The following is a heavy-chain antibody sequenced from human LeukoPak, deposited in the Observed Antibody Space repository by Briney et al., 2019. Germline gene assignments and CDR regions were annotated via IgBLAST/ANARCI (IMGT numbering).Heavy chain of an antibody. CDR3: ARELKTGGEQQLVPLDY. Sequence: GASVKVSCKASGYTFTGYYMHWVRQAPGQGLEWMGWINPNSGGTNYAQKFQGRVTMTRDTSISTAYMELSRLRSDDTAVYYCARELKTGGEQQLVPLDYWGQGTLITVSS. D-gene: IGHD6-13*01. J-gene: IGHJ4*02. CDR1: GYTFTGYY. V-gene: IGHV1-2*02. CDR2: INPNSGGT.